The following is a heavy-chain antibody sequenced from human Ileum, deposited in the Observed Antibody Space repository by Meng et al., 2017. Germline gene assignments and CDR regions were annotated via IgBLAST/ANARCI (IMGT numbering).Heavy chain of an antibody. CDR2: FHPGSGA. CDR1: GGSISGGTW. CDR3: AKNGAYCLES. D-gene: IGHD2-21*01. V-gene: IGHV4-4*02. Sequence: QVQLQESGPGLVKPSGTLSLTCAVSGGSISGGTWWSWVRQPPGKGLQWIGQFHPGSGAAYNPSLETRVTISVDTSKNQFSLELTSVTAADTAAYYCAKNGAYCLESWGQGTLVTVSS. J-gene: IGHJ4*02.